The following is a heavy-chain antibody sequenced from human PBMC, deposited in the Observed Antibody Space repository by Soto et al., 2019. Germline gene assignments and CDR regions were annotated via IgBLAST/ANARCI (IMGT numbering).Heavy chain of an antibody. V-gene: IGHV4-31*03. CDR1: GGSISSGGYY. Sequence: SETLSLTCTVSGGSISSGGYYWSWIRQHPGRGLEWIGYIYYSGSTYYNPSLKSRITINPDTSKNQFSLQLNSVTPEDTAVYYCARVPGYCSSTSCYNYYYYYGMDVWGQGTTVTVSS. CDR2: IYYSGST. CDR3: ARVPGYCSSTSCYNYYYYYGMDV. J-gene: IGHJ6*02. D-gene: IGHD2-2*01.